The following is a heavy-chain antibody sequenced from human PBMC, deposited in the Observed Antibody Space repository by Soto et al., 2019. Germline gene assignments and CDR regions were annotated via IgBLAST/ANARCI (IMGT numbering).Heavy chain of an antibody. D-gene: IGHD6-19*01. J-gene: IGHJ6*02. Sequence: SETLSLTCTVSGGSISSGDYYWSWIRQPPGKGLEWIGYIHYSGSTYYNPSLKSRVTISVGTSKNQFSLKLSSVTAADTAVYYCARPVAGTREYYGIDGWGQGTTVTVS. V-gene: IGHV4-30-4*01. CDR2: IHYSGST. CDR3: ARPVAGTREYYGIDG. CDR1: GGSISSGDYY.